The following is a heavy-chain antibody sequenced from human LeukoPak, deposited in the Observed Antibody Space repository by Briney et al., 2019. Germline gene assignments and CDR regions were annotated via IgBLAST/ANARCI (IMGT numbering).Heavy chain of an antibody. J-gene: IGHJ4*02. CDR2: ISGSGGST. CDR3: ANEDCSSTSCYFSFDY. Sequence: GSLRLSCAASGFTFSSYAMSWVRQAPGKGLEWVSAISGSGGSTYYADSVKGRFTISRDNSENTLYLQMNSLRAEDTAVYYCANEDCSSTSCYFSFDYWGQGTLVTVSS. V-gene: IGHV3-23*01. CDR1: GFTFSSYA. D-gene: IGHD2-2*01.